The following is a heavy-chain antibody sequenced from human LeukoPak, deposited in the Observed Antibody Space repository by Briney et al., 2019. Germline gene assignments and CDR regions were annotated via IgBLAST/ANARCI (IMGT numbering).Heavy chain of an antibody. CDR3: XXXAXXXVVXVAXTVYYFDY. CDR1: XGSISNSNYY. J-gene: IGHJ4*02. V-gene: IGHV4-39*07. D-gene: IGHD2-15*01. CDR2: IFYSGST. Sequence: CXVTXGSISNSNYYWGWIRQPPGKGLEWIGSIFYSGSTDYNPSLKSRVTISVDTSKNQFSLKLSSVTAADTAVYYXXXXAXXXVVXVAXTVYYFDYWGQGTLVTVSS.